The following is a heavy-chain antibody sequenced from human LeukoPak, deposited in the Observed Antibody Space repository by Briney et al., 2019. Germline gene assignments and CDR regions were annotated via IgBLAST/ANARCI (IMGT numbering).Heavy chain of an antibody. D-gene: IGHD6-19*01. CDR3: ARDRVVSSGWSSAGYMDV. CDR1: GGSISNYY. J-gene: IGHJ6*03. Sequence: SETLSLTCTVSGGSISNYYWSWVRQPPGKGLEWIGYIYYSGSNNYNPSLKSRVTISVDTSKNQFSLKLSSVTAADTAVYYCARDRVVSSGWSSAGYMDVWGKGTTVTVSS. CDR2: IYYSGSN. V-gene: IGHV4-59*12.